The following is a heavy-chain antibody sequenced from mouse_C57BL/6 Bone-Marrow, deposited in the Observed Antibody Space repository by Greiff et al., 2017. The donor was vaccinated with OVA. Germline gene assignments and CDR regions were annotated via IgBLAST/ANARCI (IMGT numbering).Heavy chain of an antibody. CDR3: ARDRDGRNYFDY. CDR1: GISITTGNYR. Sequence: DVKLQESGPGLVKPSQTVFLTCTVTGISITTGNYRWSWIRQFPGNKLEWIGYIYYSGTITYNPSLTSRTTITRDTPKNQFFLEMNSLTAEDTATYYCARDRDGRNYFDYWGQGTTLTVSS. D-gene: IGHD1-1*01. J-gene: IGHJ2*01. CDR2: IYYSGTI. V-gene: IGHV3-5*01.